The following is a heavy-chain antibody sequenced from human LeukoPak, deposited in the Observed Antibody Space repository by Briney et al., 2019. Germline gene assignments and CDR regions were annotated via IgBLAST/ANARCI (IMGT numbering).Heavy chain of an antibody. D-gene: IGHD3-10*01. CDR1: GFTFSSYA. CDR2: ISGGGGST. J-gene: IGHJ4*02. V-gene: IGHV3-23*01. Sequence: GGSLRLSCGASGFTFSSYAMSWVRQAPGKGLEWVSGISGGGGSTYYADSVQGRFTISRDNSKNTLYLQMNSLRAEDTAVYYCAKGVGGSGSYYKTFDYWGQGTLVTVSS. CDR3: AKGVGGSGSYYKTFDY.